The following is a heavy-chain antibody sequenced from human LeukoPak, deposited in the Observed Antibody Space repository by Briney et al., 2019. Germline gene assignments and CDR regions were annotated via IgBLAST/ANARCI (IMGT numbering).Heavy chain of an antibody. Sequence: SETLSLTCTVSGGSISSSSYYWGWIRQPPGKGLEWIGCIYYSGSTYYNPSLKSRVTISVDTSKNQFSLKLSSVTAADTAVYYCARLHYDSSDKWFDPWGQGTLVTVSS. V-gene: IGHV4-39*01. CDR2: IYYSGST. CDR3: ARLHYDSSDKWFDP. D-gene: IGHD3-22*01. J-gene: IGHJ5*02. CDR1: GGSISSSSYY.